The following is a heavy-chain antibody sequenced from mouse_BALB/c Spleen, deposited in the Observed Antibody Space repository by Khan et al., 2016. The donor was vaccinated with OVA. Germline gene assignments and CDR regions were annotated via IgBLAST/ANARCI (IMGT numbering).Heavy chain of an antibody. CDR1: GYTFSTYW. CDR3: ARDRIDY. J-gene: IGHJ2*01. Sequence: VQLQESGAELAKPGAPVKMSCKASGYTFSTYWIHWVKQRPGQGLEWIGYINPSSGYTYYNQRFNDKATLTADKSSSTAYMQLSSLTSEDSVVYYCARDRIDYWGQGTTLTVSS. V-gene: IGHV1-7*01. CDR2: INPSSGYT.